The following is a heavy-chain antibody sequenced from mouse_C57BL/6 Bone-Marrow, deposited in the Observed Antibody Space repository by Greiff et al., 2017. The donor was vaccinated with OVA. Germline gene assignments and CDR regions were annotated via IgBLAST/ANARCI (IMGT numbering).Heavy chain of an antibody. V-gene: IGHV10-1*01. CDR1: GFSFNTYA. Sequence: DVKLVESGGGLVQPKGSLKLSCAASGFSFNTYAMNWVRQAPGKGLEWVARIRSKSNNYATYYADSVKDRFTISSDDSESMLYLQMNNLKTEDTAMYYCVSRDCSRKYYAMDYWGQGTSVTVSS. CDR3: VSRDCSRKYYAMDY. CDR2: IRSKSNNYAT. J-gene: IGHJ4*01. D-gene: IGHD1-1*01.